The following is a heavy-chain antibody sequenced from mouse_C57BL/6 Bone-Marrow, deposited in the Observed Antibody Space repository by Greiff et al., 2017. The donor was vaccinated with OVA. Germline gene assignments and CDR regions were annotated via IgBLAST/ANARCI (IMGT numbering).Heavy chain of an antibody. CDR1: GYTFTSYW. Sequence: QVQLQQSGAELAKPGASVKLSCKASGYTFTSYWMHWVKQRPGQGLEWIGYINPSSSYTKYNQKFKDKATLTADKSSSTAYMQLSSLTYEDSAVYYCARGDGKRGYAMDYWGQGTSVTVSS. J-gene: IGHJ4*01. V-gene: IGHV1-7*01. D-gene: IGHD2-1*01. CDR2: INPSSSYT. CDR3: ARGDGKRGYAMDY.